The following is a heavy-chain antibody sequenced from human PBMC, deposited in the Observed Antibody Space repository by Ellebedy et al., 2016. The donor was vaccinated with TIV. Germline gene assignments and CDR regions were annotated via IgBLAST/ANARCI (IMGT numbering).Heavy chain of an antibody. J-gene: IGHJ4*02. CDR1: GYTFTGYY. Sequence: AASVKVSCKASGYTFTGYYMHWVRQAPGQGLEWMGWINPNSGGTNYAQKFQGWVTMTRDTSISTAYMELSRLRSDDTAVYYCARGRLGGAAAPGGYWGQGTLVTVSS. V-gene: IGHV1-2*04. D-gene: IGHD6-13*01. CDR3: ARGRLGGAAAPGGY. CDR2: INPNSGGT.